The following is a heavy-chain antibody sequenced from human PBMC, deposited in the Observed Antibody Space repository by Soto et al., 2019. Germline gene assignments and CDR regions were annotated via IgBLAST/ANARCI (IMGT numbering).Heavy chain of an antibody. J-gene: IGHJ6*02. CDR1: GFTFSSYG. D-gene: IGHD4-17*01. CDR3: AKILQLGDYAYYYYGMDV. CDR2: ISYDGSNK. Sequence: QVQLVESGGGVVQPGRSLRLSCAASGFTFSSYGMHWVRQAPGKGLEWVAVISYDGSNKYYADSVKGRFTISRDNSKNSLYLQMNSLSAEDPAVYYCAKILQLGDYAYYYYGMDVWGQGTTVTVSS. V-gene: IGHV3-30*18.